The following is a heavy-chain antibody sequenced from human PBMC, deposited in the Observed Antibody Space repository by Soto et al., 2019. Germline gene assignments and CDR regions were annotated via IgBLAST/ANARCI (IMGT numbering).Heavy chain of an antibody. Sequence: GGSLRLSCSASGFIFSESTIYWVRQVPGKGLEAISAVSTSGRSTYYADSVKDRFTISRDNSKNTLFLQVGSLRPEDTAIYYCVKQAHGLDGVAFDYWGQGTQVTVSS. J-gene: IGHJ4*02. CDR1: GFIFSEST. CDR2: VSTSGRST. D-gene: IGHD2-15*01. V-gene: IGHV3-64D*06. CDR3: VKQAHGLDGVAFDY.